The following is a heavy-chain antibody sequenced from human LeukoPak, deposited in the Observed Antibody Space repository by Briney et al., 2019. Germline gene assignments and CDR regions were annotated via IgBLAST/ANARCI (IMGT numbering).Heavy chain of an antibody. CDR1: GYTFTGYY. Sequence: ASVKVSCKASGYTFTGYYMHWVRQAPGQGLEWMGWINPNSGGTNYAQKLQGRVTMTRDTSISTAYMELSRLRSDDTAVYYCARGFDWLEYYFDYWGQGTLVTVSS. D-gene: IGHD3-9*01. V-gene: IGHV1-2*02. CDR3: ARGFDWLEYYFDY. CDR2: INPNSGGT. J-gene: IGHJ4*02.